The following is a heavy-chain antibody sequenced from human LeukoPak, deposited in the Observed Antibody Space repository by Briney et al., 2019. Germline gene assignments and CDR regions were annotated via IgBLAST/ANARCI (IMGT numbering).Heavy chain of an antibody. Sequence: GASVKVSCKASGYTFTSYDINWVRQATGQGLEWMGWMNPNSGNTGYAQKFQGRVTITRNTSISTAYMELSSLRSEDTAVYYCAADWQDPDSDELLGDAFDIWGQGTMVTVSS. J-gene: IGHJ3*02. CDR1: GYTFTSYD. V-gene: IGHV1-8*03. CDR3: AADWQDPDSDELLGDAFDI. D-gene: IGHD1-26*01. CDR2: MNPNSGNT.